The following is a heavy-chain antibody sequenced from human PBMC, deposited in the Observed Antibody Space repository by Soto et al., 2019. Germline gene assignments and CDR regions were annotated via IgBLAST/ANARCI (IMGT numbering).Heavy chain of an antibody. V-gene: IGHV3-23*01. CDR3: AKDDTAMVFPPNWFDP. CDR1: GFTFSSYA. D-gene: IGHD5-18*01. CDR2: ISGSGGST. Sequence: VGSLRLSCAASGFTFSSYAMSWVRQAPGKGLEWVSAISGSGGSTYYADSVKGRFTISRDNSKNTLYLQMNSLRAEDTAVYYCAKDDTAMVFPPNWFDPWGQGTLVTVSS. J-gene: IGHJ5*02.